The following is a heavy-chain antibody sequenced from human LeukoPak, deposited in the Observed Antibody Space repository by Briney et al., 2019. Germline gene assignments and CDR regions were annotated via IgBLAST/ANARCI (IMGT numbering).Heavy chain of an antibody. V-gene: IGHV4-31*03. D-gene: IGHD6-19*01. CDR1: GGSISSGGYS. J-gene: IGHJ4*02. CDR2: IYYSGST. Sequence: SETLSLTCTVSGGSISSGGYSWSWIRQHPGKGLEWIGYIYYSGSTYYNPSLKSRVTISVDTSKNQFSLKLSSVTAADTAVYYCARDLSSGWGFDYWGQGTLVTVSS. CDR3: ARDLSSGWGFDY.